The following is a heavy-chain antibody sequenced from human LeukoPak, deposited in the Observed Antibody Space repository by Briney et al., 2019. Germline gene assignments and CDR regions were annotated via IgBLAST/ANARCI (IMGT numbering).Heavy chain of an antibody. D-gene: IGHD4-23*01. CDR1: GFTFSTAW. CDR2: ISGSGGST. CDR3: AKAATVVTPWSWFDP. J-gene: IGHJ5*02. Sequence: GGSLRLSCAVSGFTFSTAWMTWVRQAPGKGLEWVSAISGSGGSTYYADSVKGRFTISRDNSKNTLYLQMNSLRAEDTAVYYCAKAATVVTPWSWFDPWGQGTLVTVSS. V-gene: IGHV3-23*01.